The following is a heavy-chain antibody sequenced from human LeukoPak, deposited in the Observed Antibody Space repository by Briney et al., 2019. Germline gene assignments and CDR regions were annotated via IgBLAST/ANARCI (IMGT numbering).Heavy chain of an antibody. D-gene: IGHD1-26*01. J-gene: IGHJ4*02. Sequence: PGGSLRLSCAASGFTFSSYWMSWVRQAPGKGLEWVANIKQDGSEKYYVDSVKGRFTISRDNSKNTLYLQMNSLRAEDTAVYYCAKDLSSGSYLDYWGQGTLVTVSS. CDR1: GFTFSSYW. CDR2: IKQDGSEK. CDR3: AKDLSSGSYLDY. V-gene: IGHV3-7*01.